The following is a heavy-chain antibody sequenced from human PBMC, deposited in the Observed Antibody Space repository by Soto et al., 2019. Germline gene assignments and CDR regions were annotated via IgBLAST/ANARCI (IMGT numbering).Heavy chain of an antibody. V-gene: IGHV4-30-4*01. Sequence: SETLSLTCTVSGGSISSGDYYWSWIRQPPGKGLEWIGYIYYSGSTYYNPSLKSRVTISVDTSKNQFSLKLSSVTAADTAVYYCARGSYYYDSRGYYHYCGQGTLVTVSS. D-gene: IGHD3-22*01. CDR2: IYYSGST. J-gene: IGHJ4*02. CDR3: ARGSYYYDSRGYYHY. CDR1: GGSISSGDYY.